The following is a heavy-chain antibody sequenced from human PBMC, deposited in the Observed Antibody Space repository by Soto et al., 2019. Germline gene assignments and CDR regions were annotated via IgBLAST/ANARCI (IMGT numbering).Heavy chain of an antibody. V-gene: IGHV1-18*01. CDR2: ISAYNGNT. CDR1: GYTFTSYG. D-gene: IGHD6-13*01. CDR3: ARDGEYSSSWYDYYGMDV. Sequence: QVQLVQSGAEVKKPGASVKVSCKASGYTFTSYGISWVRQAPGQGLEWMGWISAYNGNTNYAQKLQGRVTMTTDTSTRTAYMELRSLRSDDTAVYYCARDGEYSSSWYDYYGMDVWGQGTTVTVSS. J-gene: IGHJ6*02.